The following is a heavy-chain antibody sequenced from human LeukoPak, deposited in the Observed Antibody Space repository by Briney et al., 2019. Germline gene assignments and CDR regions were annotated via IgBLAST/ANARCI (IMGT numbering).Heavy chain of an antibody. D-gene: IGHD4-17*01. Sequence: PGGSLRLSCAASGFTFSSYSMNWVRQAPGKGLEWVSSISSSSYIYYADSVRGRFTISRDNAKNSLYLQMNSLRAEDTAVYYCARFTYGDYSAPGFGYWGQGTLVTVSS. CDR3: ARFTYGDYSAPGFGY. V-gene: IGHV3-21*01. CDR1: GFTFSSYS. J-gene: IGHJ4*02. CDR2: ISSSSYI.